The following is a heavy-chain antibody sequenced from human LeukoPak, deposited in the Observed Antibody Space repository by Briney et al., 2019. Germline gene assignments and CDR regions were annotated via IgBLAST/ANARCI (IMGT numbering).Heavy chain of an antibody. V-gene: IGHV3-7*01. CDR2: IKQDGSEV. J-gene: IGHJ4*02. Sequence: GGPLRLSCVGSGFTFSSLWMSWVRQIPGKGLEWVANIKQDGSEVYYVDSVKGRFTISRDNAKNSLYLQMNSLRVEDTAVYYCACRPSDIRYYGVFDFWGQGSLVTVSS. CDR1: GFTFSSLW. CDR3: ACRPSDIRYYGVFDF. D-gene: IGHD3-10*01.